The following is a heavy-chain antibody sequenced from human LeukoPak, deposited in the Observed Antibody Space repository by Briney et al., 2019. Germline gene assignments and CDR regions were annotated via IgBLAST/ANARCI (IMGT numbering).Heavy chain of an antibody. CDR1: GFTFSDYY. Sequence: GGSLRLSCAASGFTFSDYYMSWIRQAPGKGLEWVSVIYSGGSTYYADSVKGRFTISRDNSKNTLYLQMNSLRAEDTAVYYCVSWLGDYWGQGTLVTVSS. CDR2: IYSGGST. CDR3: VSWLGDY. J-gene: IGHJ4*02. D-gene: IGHD3-22*01. V-gene: IGHV3-66*01.